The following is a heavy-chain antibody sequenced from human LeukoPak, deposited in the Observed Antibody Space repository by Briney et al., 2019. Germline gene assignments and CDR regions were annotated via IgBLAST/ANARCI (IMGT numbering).Heavy chain of an antibody. V-gene: IGHV3-23*01. CDR2: ISGSGGST. D-gene: IGHD6-19*01. CDR3: AKSPDIVVAGTPYFFDN. Sequence: PGGSLRLSCVASGISFSNYAMSWVRLAPGKGLDWVSTISGSGGSTYYADSVTDRFTISRDNFKNTVYLQMNSLRAEDTAIYYCAKSPDIVVAGTPYFFDNWGQGTLVSVSS. CDR1: GISFSNYA. J-gene: IGHJ4*02.